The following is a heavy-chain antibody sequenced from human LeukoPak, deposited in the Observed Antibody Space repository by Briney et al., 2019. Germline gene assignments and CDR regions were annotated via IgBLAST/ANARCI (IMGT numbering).Heavy chain of an antibody. J-gene: IGHJ4*02. CDR3: ARGSYYYDSSGYYLSPHSDY. V-gene: IGHV1-8*01. D-gene: IGHD3-22*01. CDR1: GYTFTSYD. Sequence: GASVKVSCKASGYTFTSYDINWVRQATGQGLEWRGWMNPNSGNTGYAQKFQGRVTMTRNTSISTAYMELSSLRSEDTAVYYCARGSYYYDSSGYYLSPHSDYWGQGTLVTVSS. CDR2: MNPNSGNT.